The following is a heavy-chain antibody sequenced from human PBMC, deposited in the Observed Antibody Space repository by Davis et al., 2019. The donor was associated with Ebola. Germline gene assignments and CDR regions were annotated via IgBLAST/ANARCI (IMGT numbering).Heavy chain of an antibody. CDR3: ARDDYGDPAYFDY. CDR1: GFTFSSYS. V-gene: IGHV3-21*04. J-gene: IGHJ4*02. Sequence: GESLKISCAASGFTFSSYSMNWVRQAPGKGLEWVSSISSSSSYIYYADSVKGRFTISRDNAKNSLYLQMNSLRAEDTAVYYCARDDYGDPAYFDYWGQGTLVTVSS. CDR2: ISSSSSYI. D-gene: IGHD4-17*01.